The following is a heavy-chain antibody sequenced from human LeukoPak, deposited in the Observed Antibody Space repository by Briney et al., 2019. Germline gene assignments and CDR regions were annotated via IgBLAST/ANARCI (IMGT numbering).Heavy chain of an antibody. Sequence: GGSLRLSCAASGFTFSSYDMHWVRQATGKGLEWVSAIGTAGDTYYADSVKGRFTISRDNSKNTLYLQMNSLRAEDTAVYYCAKGHFIAATVDYWGQGTLVTVSS. V-gene: IGHV3-13*01. D-gene: IGHD6-13*01. CDR1: GFTFSSYD. J-gene: IGHJ4*02. CDR3: AKGHFIAATVDY. CDR2: IGTAGDT.